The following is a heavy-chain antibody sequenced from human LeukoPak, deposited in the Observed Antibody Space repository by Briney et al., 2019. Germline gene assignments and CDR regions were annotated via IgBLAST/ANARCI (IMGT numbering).Heavy chain of an antibody. D-gene: IGHD6-13*01. J-gene: IGHJ5*02. CDR2: IKQDGSEK. CDR3: ARVYSSSWYWFDP. Sequence: GGSLRLSCAASGFTFSSYWMSWVRQAPGKGLEWVASIKQDGSEKYYVDSVKGRFTISRDNAKNSLYLQMNSLRAEDTAVYYCARVYSSSWYWFDPWGQGTLVTVSS. CDR1: GFTFSSYW. V-gene: IGHV3-7*04.